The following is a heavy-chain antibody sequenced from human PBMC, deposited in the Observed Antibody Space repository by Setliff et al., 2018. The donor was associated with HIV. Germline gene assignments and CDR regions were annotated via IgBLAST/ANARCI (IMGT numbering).Heavy chain of an antibody. CDR2: INHSGST. CDR3: AREGGTGRSSWYGAYWYDP. Sequence: PSETLSLTCAVYGGSFSGYYWSWIRQPPGKGLEWIGEINHSGSTNYNPSLKSRVTISVDTSKNQFSLKLSSVTAADTAVYYCAREGGTGRSSWYGAYWYDPWGQGTLVTVSS. V-gene: IGHV4-34*01. D-gene: IGHD6-13*01. J-gene: IGHJ5*02. CDR1: GGSFSGYY.